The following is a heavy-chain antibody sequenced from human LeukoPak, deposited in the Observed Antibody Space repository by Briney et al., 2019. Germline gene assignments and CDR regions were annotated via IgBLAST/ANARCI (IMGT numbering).Heavy chain of an antibody. Sequence: GGSLRLSCAASGFTVSSNYMSWVRQAPGKGLEWVSAISGSGGGTYYADSVKGRFTISRDNSKNTLYLQMNSLRAEDTAVYYCAKVSVITRGDYWGQGTLVTVSS. CDR1: GFTVSSNY. CDR3: AKVSVITRGDY. CDR2: ISGSGGGT. V-gene: IGHV3-23*01. J-gene: IGHJ4*02. D-gene: IGHD5-24*01.